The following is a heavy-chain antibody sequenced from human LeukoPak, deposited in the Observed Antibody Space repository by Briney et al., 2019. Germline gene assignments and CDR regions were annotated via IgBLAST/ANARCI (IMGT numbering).Heavy chain of an antibody. CDR1: GFTFSSYG. D-gene: IGHD2-2*01. CDR3: AKGERGYCSSTTGYAVD. V-gene: IGHV3-30*02. J-gene: IGHJ4*02. Sequence: GGSPGLSCAASGFTFSSYGTHWVRQAPGKGLEWVSFIRSDGSNKFYADSVKGRFTISRDNSKNTLYLQMNSLRVEDTAVYYCAKGERGYCSSTTGYAVDWGQGTLVTVSS. CDR2: IRSDGSNK.